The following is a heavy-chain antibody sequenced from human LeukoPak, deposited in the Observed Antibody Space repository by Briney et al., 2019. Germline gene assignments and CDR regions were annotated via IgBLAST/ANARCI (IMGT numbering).Heavy chain of an antibody. D-gene: IGHD5-12*01. Sequence: GASVKVSCKASGYTFTSYYMHWVRQAPAQGLEWMGIINPSGGGTSYAQKFQGRVTMTRDTSTSTVYMELSSLRSEDTAVYYCARAVSGGYDDHWGQGTLVTVSS. CDR1: GYTFTSYY. J-gene: IGHJ4*02. CDR2: INPSGGGT. V-gene: IGHV1-46*01. CDR3: ARAVSGGYDDH.